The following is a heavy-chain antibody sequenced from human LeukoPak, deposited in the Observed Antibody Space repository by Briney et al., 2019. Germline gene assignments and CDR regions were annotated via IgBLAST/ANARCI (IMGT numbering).Heavy chain of an antibody. CDR2: ISYSGST. CDR3: ARHLNGITIFGVVFDY. J-gene: IGHJ4*02. Sequence: SETLSLTCTVSGGSISSYSYYWGWVRQPPGKGLEWIGTISYSGSTYYNPSLKSRLTISVDTSKNQFSLKVSSVTVADTAVYYCARHLNGITIFGVVFDYWGQGTLVTVSS. D-gene: IGHD3-3*01. CDR1: GGSISSYSYY. V-gene: IGHV4-39*01.